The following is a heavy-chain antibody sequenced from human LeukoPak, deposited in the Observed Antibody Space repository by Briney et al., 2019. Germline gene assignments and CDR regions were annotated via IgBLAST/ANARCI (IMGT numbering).Heavy chain of an antibody. CDR1: GYTFTGNY. J-gene: IGHJ4*02. CDR3: VRDPSDIVVVPAAKLDY. CDR2: INPNSGAT. D-gene: IGHD2-2*01. V-gene: IGHV1-2*02. Sequence: GASVKVSCKASGYTFTGNYTHWVRQAPGQGLEWMGWINPNSGATNYAQKFQGRVTMTRDTSINTAYMELSSLRSDDTALYYCVRDPSDIVVVPAAKLDYWGQGTLVTVSS.